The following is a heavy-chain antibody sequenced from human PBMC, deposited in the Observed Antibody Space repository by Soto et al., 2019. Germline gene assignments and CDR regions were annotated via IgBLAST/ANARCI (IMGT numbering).Heavy chain of an antibody. D-gene: IGHD4-17*01. CDR2: IYYSGST. J-gene: IGHJ4*02. V-gene: IGHV4-59*08. CDR1: GGSISSYY. Sequence: QVPLQESGPGLVKPSETLSLTCTVSGGSISSYYWSWIRQPPGKGLACIGYIYYSGSTNYNPSLKSRVTISVDTSNNQFSLKLSSVTPADTAVYYCARNYGDYVDYWGQGTLVTVSS. CDR3: ARNYGDYVDY.